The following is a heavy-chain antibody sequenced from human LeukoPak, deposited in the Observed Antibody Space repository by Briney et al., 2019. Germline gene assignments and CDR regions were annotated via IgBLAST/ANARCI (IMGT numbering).Heavy chain of an antibody. Sequence: ASVKVSCKASGYTFTSYDINWVRQATGQGLEWMGWMNPNSGNTGYAQKFQGRVTMTRDTSITTAYMELSSLRSEDTAVYYCATQCSSTSCHGDAFDIWGQGTMVTVSS. CDR2: MNPNSGNT. V-gene: IGHV1-8*01. J-gene: IGHJ3*02. CDR1: GYTFTSYD. D-gene: IGHD2-2*01. CDR3: ATQCSSTSCHGDAFDI.